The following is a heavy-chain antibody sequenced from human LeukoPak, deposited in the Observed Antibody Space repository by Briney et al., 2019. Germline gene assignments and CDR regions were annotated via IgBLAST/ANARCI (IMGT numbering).Heavy chain of an antibody. V-gene: IGHV4-39*07. Sequence: SETLSLTCTVSGGSISSSSYYWGWIRQPPGKGLEWIGEINHSGSTNYNPSLKSRVTISVDTSKNQFSLKLSSVTAADTAVYYCASRLRYCSGGSCYNWFDPWGQGTLVTVSS. D-gene: IGHD2-15*01. CDR3: ASRLRYCSGGSCYNWFDP. CDR2: INHSGST. J-gene: IGHJ5*02. CDR1: GGSISSSSYY.